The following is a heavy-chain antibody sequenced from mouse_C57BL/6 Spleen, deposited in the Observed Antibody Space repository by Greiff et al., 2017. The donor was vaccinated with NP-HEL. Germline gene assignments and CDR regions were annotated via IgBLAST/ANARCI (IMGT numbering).Heavy chain of an antibody. V-gene: IGHV1-78*01. J-gene: IGHJ3*01. D-gene: IGHD2-3*01. Sequence: QVQLQQSDAELVKPGASVRISCKVSGYTFTDHTIHWMKQRPEQGLEWIGYIYPRDGSSKFNEKFKGKATLTADKSSSTAYMQLNSLTSEDSAVYFCARETDGYYPWFAYWGQGTLVTVSA. CDR1: GYTFTDHT. CDR3: ARETDGYYPWFAY. CDR2: IYPRDGSS.